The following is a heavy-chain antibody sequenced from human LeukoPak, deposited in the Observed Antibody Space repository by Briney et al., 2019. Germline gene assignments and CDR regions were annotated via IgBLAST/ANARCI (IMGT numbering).Heavy chain of an antibody. CDR1: GFTFSIYA. CDR3: AREGRVSGYDFDC. CDR2: ISASGGST. Sequence: GGSLRLSCAASGFTFSIYAMSWVRQAPGKGLEWVSAISASGGSTYYADSVRGRFTISRDNAKNTLYLQMNGLRVEDTAVYYCAREGRVSGYDFDCWGQGTLVSVSS. D-gene: IGHD5-12*01. V-gene: IGHV3-23*01. J-gene: IGHJ4*02.